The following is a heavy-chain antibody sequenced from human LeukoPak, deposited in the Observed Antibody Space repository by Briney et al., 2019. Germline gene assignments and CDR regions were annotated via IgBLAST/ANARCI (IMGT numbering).Heavy chain of an antibody. CDR2: ISGSGGST. J-gene: IGHJ4*02. D-gene: IGHD6-19*01. CDR1: GFTFSSYA. V-gene: IGHV3-23*01. CDR3: AKDIEYSSGWSPLSLDY. Sequence: GGSLRLSCAASGFTFSSYAMSWVRQAPGKGLEWVSAISGSGGSTYYADSVKGRFTISRDNSKSTLYLQMNSLRAEDTAVYYCAKDIEYSSGWSPLSLDYWGQGTLVTVSS.